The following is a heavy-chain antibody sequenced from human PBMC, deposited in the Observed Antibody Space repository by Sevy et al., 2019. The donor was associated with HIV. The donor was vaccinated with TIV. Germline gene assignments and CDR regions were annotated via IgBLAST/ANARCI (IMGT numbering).Heavy chain of an antibody. CDR2: IIPILGTV. J-gene: IGHJ4*02. D-gene: IGHD6-19*01. V-gene: IGHV1-69*13. CDR3: ARGGGNGWYYFDY. CDR1: GGTFSSYG. Sequence: ASVKVSCKASGGTFSSYGISWVRQAPGQGLEWMGGIIPILGTVNYAQKFQGRVTITADESTKTAYMELGNLRSEDTAVYYCARGGGNGWYYFDYWGQETLVTVSS.